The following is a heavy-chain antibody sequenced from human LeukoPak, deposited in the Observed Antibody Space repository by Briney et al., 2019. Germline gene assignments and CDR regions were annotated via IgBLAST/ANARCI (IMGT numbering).Heavy chain of an antibody. CDR2: ISYDGSNK. CDR1: GFTFSTYG. V-gene: IGHV3-30*18. Sequence: PGRSLRLSCAASGFTFSTYGMHWVRQAPGKGLEWVAVISYDGSNKYYVDSAKGRFTISRDNSKNTLDLQMNSLRAEDTAVYYCAKELHKTTWYSHWGQGTLVTVSS. D-gene: IGHD2-15*01. J-gene: IGHJ4*02. CDR3: AKELHKTTWYSH.